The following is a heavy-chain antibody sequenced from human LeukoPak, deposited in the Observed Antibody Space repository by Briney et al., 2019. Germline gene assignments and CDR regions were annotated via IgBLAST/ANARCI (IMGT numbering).Heavy chain of an antibody. CDR2: ISAYNGNT. Sequence: ASVKVSCKASGYTFTSYGISWVRQAPGRGLEWMGWISAYNGNTNYAQKLQGRVTMTTDTSTSTAYMELRSLRSDDTAVYYCARDAGATINDAFDIWGQGTMVTVSS. V-gene: IGHV1-18*01. J-gene: IGHJ3*02. CDR1: GYTFTSYG. CDR3: ARDAGATINDAFDI. D-gene: IGHD1-26*01.